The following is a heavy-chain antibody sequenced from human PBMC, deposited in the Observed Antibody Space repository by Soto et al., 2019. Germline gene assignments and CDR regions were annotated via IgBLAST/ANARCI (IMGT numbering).Heavy chain of an antibody. CDR3: ARATTVVTYYYYGMDV. Sequence: QVQLVQSGAEVKKPGASVKVSCKASGYTFTSYGISWVRQAPGQGLEWMGWISAYNGNTNYAQKLQGRVTMTTDTSTSIAYMELRSLRSDDTAVYYCARATTVVTYYYYGMDVWGQGTTVTVSS. J-gene: IGHJ6*02. V-gene: IGHV1-18*01. D-gene: IGHD2-21*02. CDR1: GYTFTSYG. CDR2: ISAYNGNT.